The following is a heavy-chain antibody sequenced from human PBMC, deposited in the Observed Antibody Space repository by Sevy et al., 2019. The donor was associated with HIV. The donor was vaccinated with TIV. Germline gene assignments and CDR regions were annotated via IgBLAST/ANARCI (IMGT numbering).Heavy chain of an antibody. D-gene: IGHD2-8*01. Sequence: GGSLRLSCAASGFTFSKYSMSWVRQPPGKGLEWVSTLCFGCGEINYADSVKGRFTISRDNSKSSVYLQMNNLRPEDTAVYYWAREGCNNPNDYWGQGTLVTVSS. CDR3: AREGCNNPNDY. V-gene: IGHV3-23*01. J-gene: IGHJ4*02. CDR1: GFTFSKYS. CDR2: LCFGCGEI.